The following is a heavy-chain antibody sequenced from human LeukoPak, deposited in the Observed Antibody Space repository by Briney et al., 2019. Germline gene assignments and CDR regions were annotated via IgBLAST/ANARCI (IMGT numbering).Heavy chain of an antibody. D-gene: IGHD3-22*01. CDR2: IYTSGST. V-gene: IGHV4-61*02. CDR3: AANTYYYESSGYAKDNAFDI. J-gene: IGHJ3*02. Sequence: SETLSLTCTVSGGSISSGSYYWSWIRQPAGKGLEWIGRIYTSGSTNYNPSLKSRVTISVDTSKNQFSLKLSSVTAADTAVYYCAANTYYYESSGYAKDNAFDIWGQGTMVTVSS. CDR1: GGSISSGSYY.